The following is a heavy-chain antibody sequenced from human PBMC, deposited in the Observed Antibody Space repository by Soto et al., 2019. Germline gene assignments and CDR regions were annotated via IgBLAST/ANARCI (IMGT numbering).Heavy chain of an antibody. CDR2: IIPIFGTA. V-gene: IGHV1-69*13. CDR1: GGTFSSYA. Sequence: WASVKVSCKASGGTFSSYAISWVREAPGQGLEWMGGIIPIFGTANYAQKFQGRVTITADESTSTAYMELSSLRSEDTAVYYCARPKSFREGYYFDYWGQGTLVTVSS. CDR3: ARPKSFREGYYFDY. D-gene: IGHD3-10*01. J-gene: IGHJ4*02.